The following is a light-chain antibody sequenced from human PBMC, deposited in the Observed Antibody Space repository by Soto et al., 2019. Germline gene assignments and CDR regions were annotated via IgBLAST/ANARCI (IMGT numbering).Light chain of an antibody. CDR2: EVS. CDR1: SSDVGGYNY. V-gene: IGLV2-8*01. CDR3: ASFTRSNTWV. J-gene: IGLJ3*02. Sequence: QSVLTQPPSASGSPGQSVAISCTGTSSDVGGYNYVSWYQQHPGKAPKLMIYEVSNRPSGVSIRFSGSKSGNTASLTVSGLQAEDEADYYCASFTRSNTWVIGGGTKLTVL.